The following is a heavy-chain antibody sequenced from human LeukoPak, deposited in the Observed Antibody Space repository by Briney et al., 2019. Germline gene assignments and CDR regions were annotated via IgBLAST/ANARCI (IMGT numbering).Heavy chain of an antibody. D-gene: IGHD3-16*01. CDR2: IITSNGYT. CDR1: GYTFTNFG. J-gene: IGHJ4*02. CDR3: AIKTGGYYFDY. V-gene: IGHV1-18*01. Sequence: ASVKVSCKGSGYTFTNFGISWVRQAPGQGLEWMGWIITSNGYTEYAQTLQGRVTMTTDTSTSTAYMELRSLRADGTAVYFCAIKTGGYYFDYWGQGTLVTVSS.